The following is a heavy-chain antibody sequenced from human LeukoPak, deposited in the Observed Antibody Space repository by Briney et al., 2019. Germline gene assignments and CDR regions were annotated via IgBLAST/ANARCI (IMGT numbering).Heavy chain of an antibody. CDR2: IYYSGST. D-gene: IGHD3-22*01. Sequence: SETLSLTCTVSGGSISSYYWSWIRQPPGKGLEWIGYIYYSGSTNYNPSLKSRVTISVDTSKNQFSLKLSSVTAADTAVYYCARGRTYYYDSSGYYYVDYWGQGTLATVSS. CDR3: ARGRTYYYDSSGYYYVDY. CDR1: GGSISSYY. J-gene: IGHJ4*02. V-gene: IGHV4-59*01.